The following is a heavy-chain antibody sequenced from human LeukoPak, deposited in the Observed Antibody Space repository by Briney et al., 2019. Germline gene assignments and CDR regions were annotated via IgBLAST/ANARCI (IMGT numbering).Heavy chain of an antibody. V-gene: IGHV3-48*04. Sequence: GGSLRLSCAASGFTFSSYAMSWVRQAPGKGLEWVTYISSSGSTIYYADSVKGRFTISRDNAKNSLYLQMNSLRAEDTAVYYCARVRLDCTNGVCFDAFDIWGQGTMVTVSS. CDR2: ISSSGSTI. CDR3: ARVRLDCTNGVCFDAFDI. CDR1: GFTFSSYA. D-gene: IGHD2-8*01. J-gene: IGHJ3*02.